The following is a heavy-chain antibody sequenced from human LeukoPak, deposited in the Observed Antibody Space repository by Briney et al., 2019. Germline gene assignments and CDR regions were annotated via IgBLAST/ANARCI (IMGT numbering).Heavy chain of an antibody. CDR1: GYTFTSYG. CDR2: ISAYNGNT. Sequence: ASVKVSCKASGYTFTSYGISWVRQAPGQGLEWMGWISAYNGNTNYAQKLQGRVAMTTDTSTSTAYIELRSLRSDDTAVYYCARVLAYCGGDCYSLRYYFDYWGQGTLVTVSS. D-gene: IGHD2-21*02. CDR3: ARVLAYCGGDCYSLRYYFDY. V-gene: IGHV1-18*01. J-gene: IGHJ4*02.